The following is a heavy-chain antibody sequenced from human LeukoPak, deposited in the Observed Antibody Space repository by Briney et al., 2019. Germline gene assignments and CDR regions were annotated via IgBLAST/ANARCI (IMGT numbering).Heavy chain of an antibody. CDR1: GGSFSGYY. CDR2: INRSGST. J-gene: IGHJ6*04. Sequence: SETLSLTCAVYGGSFSGYYWSWIRQPPGKGLEWIGEINRSGSTNYNPSLKSRVTISVDTSKNQFSLKLSSVTAADTAVYYCARGRVTMVRGVSNYYYYYGMDVWGKGTTVTVSS. V-gene: IGHV4-34*01. CDR3: ARGRVTMVRGVSNYYYYYGMDV. D-gene: IGHD3-10*01.